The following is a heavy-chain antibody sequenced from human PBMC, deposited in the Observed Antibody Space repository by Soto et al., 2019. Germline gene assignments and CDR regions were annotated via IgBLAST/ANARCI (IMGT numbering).Heavy chain of an antibody. J-gene: IGHJ4*02. CDR2: ISRSSSYI. Sequence: VGSLRLSCAASGFTFSTYSMNWVRQAPGKGLEWVSSISRSSSYIYYADSVKGRFTISRDNAKNSLFLQMDSLRAEDTAVYYCARDRGDSGTYSGFDYWGQGTLVTVSS. CDR3: ARDRGDSGTYSGFDY. D-gene: IGHD1-26*01. V-gene: IGHV3-21*01. CDR1: GFTFSTYS.